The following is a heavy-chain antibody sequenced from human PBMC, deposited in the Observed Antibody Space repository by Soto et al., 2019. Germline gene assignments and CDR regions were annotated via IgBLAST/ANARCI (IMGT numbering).Heavy chain of an antibody. CDR3: AKGILSATIGPYAVDV. CDR2: ISYDGNYI. Sequence: QVQLVESGGGVVQPGASLRLSCEASEFAFSSYAMHWVRQAPGKGLEWVGVISYDGNYIYYADSVKGRFTISRDNSKNTLYVQVNSLRPEDTAVYYCAKGILSATIGPYAVDVWGQGTTVTVSS. J-gene: IGHJ6*02. V-gene: IGHV3-30*18. CDR1: EFAFSSYA. D-gene: IGHD3-16*01.